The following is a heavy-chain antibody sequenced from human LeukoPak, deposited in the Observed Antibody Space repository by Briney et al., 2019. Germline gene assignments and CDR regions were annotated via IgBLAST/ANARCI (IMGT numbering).Heavy chain of an antibody. Sequence: GGSLRLSCEASRFTFSNYWMNWVRQAPGKGLEWVANIKEDGSEKYYVDSVRGRFTISSDNAKNSLYLQMNSLGGDDTALYYCARGKAALMDVWGKGTTVTVSS. CDR2: IKEDGSEK. V-gene: IGHV3-7*04. CDR3: ARGKAALMDV. CDR1: RFTFSNYW. J-gene: IGHJ6*03. D-gene: IGHD6-6*01.